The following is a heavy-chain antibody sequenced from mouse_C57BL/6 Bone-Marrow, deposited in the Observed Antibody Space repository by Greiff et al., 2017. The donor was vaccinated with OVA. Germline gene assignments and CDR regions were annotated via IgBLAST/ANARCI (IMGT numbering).Heavy chain of an antibody. CDR3: TTGHYGSSYDRYCDV. D-gene: IGHD1-1*01. V-gene: IGHV14-4*01. CDR1: GFNIKDDY. CDR2: IDPENGDT. Sequence: EVQLQQSGAELVRPGASVKLSCTASGFNIKDDYMHWVKQRPEQGLEWIGWIDPENGDTEYASKFQGKATITADTSSNTAYLQLSSLTSEDTAVYYCTTGHYGSSYDRYCDVWGTGTTVTVSS. J-gene: IGHJ1*03.